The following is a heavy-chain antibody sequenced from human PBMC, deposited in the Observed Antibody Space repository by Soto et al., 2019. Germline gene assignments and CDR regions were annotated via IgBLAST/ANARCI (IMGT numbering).Heavy chain of an antibody. CDR3: ARLVDGTYYFAY. CDR1: RFTFSDYY. CDR2: ISSSGSTL. D-gene: IGHD6-13*01. V-gene: IGHV3-11*01. J-gene: IGHJ4*02. Sequence: VQLVESGGGLVKPGGSLRLSCAASRFTFSDYYMSWIRQAPGKGLEWDSHISSSGSTLYYADSVKGRFTISRDNARNSLYLKMSSLSVEDTALYFCARLVDGTYYFAYWGQGTLVTVSS.